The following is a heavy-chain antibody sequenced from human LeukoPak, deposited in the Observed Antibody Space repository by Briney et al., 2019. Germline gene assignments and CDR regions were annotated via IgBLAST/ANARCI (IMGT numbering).Heavy chain of an antibody. CDR3: ARDSKQLVFDY. CDR2: IYYSGST. J-gene: IGHJ4*02. V-gene: IGHV4-59*01. D-gene: IGHD6-6*01. Sequence: SETLSLXCTVAGGSISSYYWSWIRQPPGKGLEWIGYIYYSGSTNYNPSLKSRVTISVDTSKNQFSLKLSSVTAADTAVYYCARDSKQLVFDYWGQGTLVTVSS. CDR1: GGSISSYY.